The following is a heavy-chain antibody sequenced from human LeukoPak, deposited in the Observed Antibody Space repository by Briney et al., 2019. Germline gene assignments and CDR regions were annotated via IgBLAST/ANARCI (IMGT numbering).Heavy chain of an antibody. J-gene: IGHJ4*02. CDR3: ARAHYDSSVDY. CDR1: GGSISRSNW. D-gene: IGHD3-22*01. CDR2: IYNSGST. V-gene: IGHV4-4*02. Sequence: SETLSLTCAVSGGSISRSNWWGWVRQPPGKGLGWFGEIYNSGSTNYSPSLKSRVTISVDKSKNQFSLKLSSVTAADTAVYYCARAHYDSSVDYWGQGTLVTVSS.